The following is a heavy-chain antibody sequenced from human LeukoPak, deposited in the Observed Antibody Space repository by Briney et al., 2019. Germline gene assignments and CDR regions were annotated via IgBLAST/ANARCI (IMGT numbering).Heavy chain of an antibody. V-gene: IGHV3-30*18. CDR3: AKRISGSYYPEY. CDR1: GFTFSSYG. CDR2: ISYDGSNK. D-gene: IGHD1-26*01. Sequence: GGSLRLSCAASGFTFSSYGMHWVRQAPGKGLEWVAVISYDGSNKYYADSVKGRFTISRDNSENTLYLQMNSLTAEDTAVYYCAKRISGSYYPEYWGQGTLVTVSS. J-gene: IGHJ4*02.